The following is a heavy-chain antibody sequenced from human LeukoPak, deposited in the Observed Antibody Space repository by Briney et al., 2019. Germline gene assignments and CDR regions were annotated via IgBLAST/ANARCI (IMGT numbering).Heavy chain of an antibody. CDR2: ISSSSSYI. CDR3: AREGFLEWPISPAFDI. J-gene: IGHJ3*02. CDR1: GFTFSSYS. V-gene: IGHV3-21*01. D-gene: IGHD3-3*01. Sequence: GGSLRLSCAASGFTFSSYSMNWVRQTPGKGLEWVSSISSSSSYIYYADSVKGRFTISRDNAKNSLYLQMNSLRAEDTAVYYCAREGFLEWPISPAFDIWGQGTMVTVSS.